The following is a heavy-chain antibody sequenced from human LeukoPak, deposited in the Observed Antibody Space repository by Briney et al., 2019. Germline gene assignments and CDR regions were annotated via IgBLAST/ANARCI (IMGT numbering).Heavy chain of an antibody. D-gene: IGHD3-22*01. J-gene: IGHJ4*02. CDR2: ISYDGSNK. CDR3: AKDGATYYYDSSEDYFDY. CDR1: GFTFSSYG. V-gene: IGHV3-30*18. Sequence: GRSLRLSCAAPGFTFSSYGMHWVRQAPGKGLEWVAVISYDGSNKYYADSVKGRFTISRDNSKNTLYLQMNSLRAEDTAVYYCAKDGATYYYDSSEDYFDYWGQGTLVTVSS.